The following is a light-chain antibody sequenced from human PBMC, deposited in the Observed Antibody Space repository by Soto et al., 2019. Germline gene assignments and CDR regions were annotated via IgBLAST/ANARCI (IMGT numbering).Light chain of an antibody. Sequence: ENVLTQSPATLALSSGERANLSRRASQSVSSYLAWYQQKPGQAPRLLIYDASNRATGIPARFSGSGSGTDFTLSISGLEPEDFAVYFCQQYANSRTFDQGTKVDI. CDR1: QSVSSY. CDR2: DAS. J-gene: IGKJ1*01. CDR3: QQYANSRT. V-gene: IGKV3-11*01.